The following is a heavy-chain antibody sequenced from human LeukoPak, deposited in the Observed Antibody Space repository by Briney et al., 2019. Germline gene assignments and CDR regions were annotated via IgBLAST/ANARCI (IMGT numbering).Heavy chain of an antibody. D-gene: IGHD5-12*01. V-gene: IGHV3-21*04. CDR1: GFTFSSYS. CDR3: AREPVYPPGYSDYDGGY. J-gene: IGHJ4*02. Sequence: PGGSLRLSCAASGFTFSSYSMNWVRQAPGKGLEWVSSISSSSSYIYYADSVKGRFTISRDNAKNSLYLQMNSLRAEDTAVYYCAREPVYPPGYSDYDGGYWGQGTLVTVSS. CDR2: ISSSSSYI.